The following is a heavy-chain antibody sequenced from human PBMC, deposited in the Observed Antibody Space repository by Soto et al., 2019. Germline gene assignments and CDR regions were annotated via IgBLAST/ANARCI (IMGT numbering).Heavy chain of an antibody. CDR3: ARHSITIFGVVIDY. Sequence: SETLFLTCTVSGGSISSYYWSWIRQPPGKGLEWIGYIYYSGSTNYNPSLKSRVTISVDTSKNQFSLKLSSVTAADTAVYYCARHSITIFGVVIDYWGQGTLVTVSS. CDR1: GGSISSYY. J-gene: IGHJ4*02. D-gene: IGHD3-3*01. V-gene: IGHV4-59*08. CDR2: IYYSGST.